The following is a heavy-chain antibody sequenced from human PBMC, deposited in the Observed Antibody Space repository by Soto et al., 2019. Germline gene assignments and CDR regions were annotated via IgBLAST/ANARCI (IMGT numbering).Heavy chain of an antibody. Sequence: QITLKQSGPTLVKPTQTLTLTCTFSGFSLSTSGVGVGWIRQPPGKALEWLALIYWNDDKRYSPSLKSRLTITKDTSKNQVVLTMTNMDPVDTATYYCAHQFLEWLTINSWFDPWGQGTLVTVSS. CDR3: AHQFLEWLTINSWFDP. J-gene: IGHJ5*02. CDR1: GFSLSTSGVG. V-gene: IGHV2-5*01. CDR2: IYWNDDK. D-gene: IGHD3-3*01.